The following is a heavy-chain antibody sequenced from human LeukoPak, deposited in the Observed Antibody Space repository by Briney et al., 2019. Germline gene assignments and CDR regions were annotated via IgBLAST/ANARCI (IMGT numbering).Heavy chain of an antibody. CDR1: GGSFSGYY. V-gene: IGHV4-34*01. D-gene: IGHD2/OR15-2a*01. J-gene: IGHJ4*02. CDR2: INHSGST. Sequence: NTSETLSLTCAVYGGSFSGYYWSWIRQPPGKGLEWIGEINHSGSTNYNPSLKSRVTISVDTSKNQFSLKLSSVTAADTAVYYCARGRRELKYGPDYWGQGTVVTVSS. CDR3: ARGRRELKYGPDY.